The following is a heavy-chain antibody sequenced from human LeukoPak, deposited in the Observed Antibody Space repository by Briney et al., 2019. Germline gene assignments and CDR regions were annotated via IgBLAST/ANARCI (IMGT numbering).Heavy chain of an antibody. J-gene: IGHJ6*02. CDR2: MNPNSGNT. Sequence: GASVKVSCKASGYTFTSYDINWVRQATGQGLEWMGWMNPNSGNTGYAQKFQGRVTMTRNTSISTAYMELSSLRSEDTAVYYCARQRVDDFWNNYYGMDVWGQGTTVTVSS. V-gene: IGHV1-8*01. D-gene: IGHD3-3*01. CDR3: ARQRVDDFWNNYYGMDV. CDR1: GYTFTSYD.